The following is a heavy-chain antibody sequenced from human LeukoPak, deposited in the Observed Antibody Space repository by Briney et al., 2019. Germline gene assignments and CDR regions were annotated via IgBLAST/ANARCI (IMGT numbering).Heavy chain of an antibody. V-gene: IGHV3-30*04. CDR1: GFTFNSH. Sequence: GGSLRLSCADSGFTFNSHMHWVRQAPGEGLEWVAVISYDGSIKNYADSVKGRFTISSDNSKNTLYLQMNSLRAEDTAVYYCAREEMGLDYWGQGTLVTVSS. D-gene: IGHD5-24*01. CDR2: ISYDGSIK. CDR3: AREEMGLDY. J-gene: IGHJ4*02.